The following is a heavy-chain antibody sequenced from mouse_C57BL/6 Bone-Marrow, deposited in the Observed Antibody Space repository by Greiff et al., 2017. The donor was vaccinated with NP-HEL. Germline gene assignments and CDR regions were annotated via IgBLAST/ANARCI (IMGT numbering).Heavy chain of an antibody. CDR3: ASYGNYLAY. D-gene: IGHD2-1*01. J-gene: IGHJ3*01. Sequence: EVHLVESGGGLVQPGGSLKLSCAASGFTFSDYYMYWVRQTPEKRLEWVAYISNGGGSTYYPDTVKGRFTISRDNAKNTLYLQMSRLKSEDTAMYYCASYGNYLAYWGQGTLVTVSA. V-gene: IGHV5-12*01. CDR1: GFTFSDYY. CDR2: ISNGGGST.